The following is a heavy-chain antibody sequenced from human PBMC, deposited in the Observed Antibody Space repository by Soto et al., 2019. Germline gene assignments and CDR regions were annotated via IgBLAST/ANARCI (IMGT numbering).Heavy chain of an antibody. Sequence: APVKVSCKASGYTFTSYAMHWVGQAPGQRLEWMGWVNAGNGNTKYSQKFQCRVTITRDTSASTAYMELSSLRSEDTAVYYCATRWDTRDSSGYYVNWFDPWGQGTLVTVSS. CDR1: GYTFTSYA. CDR2: VNAGNGNT. CDR3: ATRWDTRDSSGYYVNWFDP. J-gene: IGHJ5*02. D-gene: IGHD3-22*01. V-gene: IGHV1-3*01.